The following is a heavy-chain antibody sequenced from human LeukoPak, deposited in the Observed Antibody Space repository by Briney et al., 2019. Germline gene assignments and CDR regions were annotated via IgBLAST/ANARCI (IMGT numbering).Heavy chain of an antibody. Sequence: SETLSLTCAVSGYSISSGYYWDWIRQPPGKGLEWIGNIYHSGSTYYNPSLKSRVTISVDTSKNQFSLKLSSVTAADTAVYYCAREGYDILTGYYSSFDYWGQGTLVTVSS. D-gene: IGHD3-9*01. CDR1: GYSISSGYY. J-gene: IGHJ4*02. CDR2: IYHSGST. CDR3: AREGYDILTGYYSSFDY. V-gene: IGHV4-38-2*02.